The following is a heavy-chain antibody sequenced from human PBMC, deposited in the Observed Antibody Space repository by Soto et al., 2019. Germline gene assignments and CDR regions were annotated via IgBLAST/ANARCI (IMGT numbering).Heavy chain of an antibody. J-gene: IGHJ4*02. D-gene: IGHD3-10*01. CDR3: ARIGERGFHLGGDIDY. CDR2: IYYSGST. V-gene: IGHV4-31*01. Sequence: QVKLQESGPGLVKPSQTLSLTCTVSGASISSGGYYWSWIRQHPGKGLEWIGYIYYSGSTYYNPSLKSLLTCSVETSKNLFSRNLSFVAAADTSIYYCARIGERGFHLGGDIDYWGQGTLVTVSS. CDR1: GASISSGGYY.